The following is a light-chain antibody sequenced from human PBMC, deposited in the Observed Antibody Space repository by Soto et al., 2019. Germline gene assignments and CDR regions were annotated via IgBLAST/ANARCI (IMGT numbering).Light chain of an antibody. V-gene: IGKV3-15*01. CDR1: QSIANN. CDR2: GAS. Sequence: EIVMTQSPATLSVSPGESATLSCRASQSIANNLAWYQQKPGQPPRLLIYGASTGATGIPGGFSGSGSGTEFTITSSSLQSEDFAVYYCQQYSDWPRTFGRGTKVEIK. J-gene: IGKJ4*02. CDR3: QQYSDWPRT.